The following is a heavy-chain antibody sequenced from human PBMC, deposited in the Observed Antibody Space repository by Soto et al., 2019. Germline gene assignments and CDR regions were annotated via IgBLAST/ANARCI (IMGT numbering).Heavy chain of an antibody. Sequence: EVQLLESGGGLVQPGGSLRLSCAASGFTFSSYAMSWLRQAPGKGLEWVSAISGSGGTTYYADSVKGRFTFSRDNSKNTLYLQMNSLRAEDTAVYSCAKTANGWFSAFDIWGQGTMVTVSS. CDR3: AKTANGWFSAFDI. J-gene: IGHJ3*02. CDR2: ISGSGGTT. V-gene: IGHV3-23*01. CDR1: GFTFSSYA. D-gene: IGHD6-19*01.